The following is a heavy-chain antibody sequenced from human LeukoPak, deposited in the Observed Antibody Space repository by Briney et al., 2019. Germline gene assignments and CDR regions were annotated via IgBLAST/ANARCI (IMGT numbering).Heavy chain of an antibody. CDR2: IIPIFGTA. D-gene: IGHD2-21*02. CDR3: ARDIVVVTASGPRGDAFDI. V-gene: IGHV1-69*13. J-gene: IGHJ3*02. Sequence: GASVKVSCKASGGTFSSYAISWVRQAPGQGLEWMGGIIPIFGTANYAQKFQGRVTITADESTSTAYMELGSLRSEDTAVYYCARDIVVVTASGPRGDAFDIWGQGTMVTVSS. CDR1: GGTFSSYA.